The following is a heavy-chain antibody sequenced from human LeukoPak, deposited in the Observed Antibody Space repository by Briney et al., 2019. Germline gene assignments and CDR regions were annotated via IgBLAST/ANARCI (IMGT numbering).Heavy chain of an antibody. CDR2: IYYSGST. V-gene: IGHV4-61*01. CDR3: ASSSFVYGSVDY. J-gene: IGHJ4*02. Sequence: SETLSLTCTVSGGSVSSGSYYWSWIRQPPAKGLEWIGYIYYSGSTNYNPSLKSRVTISVDTSKNQFSLKLSSVTAADTAVYYCASSSFVYGSVDYWGQGTLVTVSS. CDR1: GGSVSSGSYY. D-gene: IGHD3-10*01.